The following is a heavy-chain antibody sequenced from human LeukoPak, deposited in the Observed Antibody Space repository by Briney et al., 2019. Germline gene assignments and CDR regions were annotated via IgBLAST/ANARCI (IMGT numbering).Heavy chain of an antibody. V-gene: IGHV3-11*04. CDR1: GFTFRDYY. J-gene: IGHJ5*02. CDR2: MSTSDSPI. Sequence: GGSLRLSCAASGFTFRDYYMSWIRQAPGKGLEWVSYMSTSDSPIYYTDSVKGRFTISRDNAKNSLYLQMDSLRASDTAVYYCARELNGAFDPWGQGTLVTVSS. D-gene: IGHD1-1*01. CDR3: ARELNGAFDP.